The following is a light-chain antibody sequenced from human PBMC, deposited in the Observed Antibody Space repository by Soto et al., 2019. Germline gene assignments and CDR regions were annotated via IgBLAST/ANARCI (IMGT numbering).Light chain of an antibody. Sequence: QSALTQPASVSGSPGQSITISRTGTSSDVGGYNYVSWYQQHPGKAPKLMIYDVSNRPSGVSNRFSGSKSGNTASLTISGLQAEDEADYYCSSYTSSSIFYVFGTGTKVTVL. CDR2: DVS. J-gene: IGLJ1*01. CDR1: SSDVGGYNY. CDR3: SSYTSSSIFYV. V-gene: IGLV2-14*01.